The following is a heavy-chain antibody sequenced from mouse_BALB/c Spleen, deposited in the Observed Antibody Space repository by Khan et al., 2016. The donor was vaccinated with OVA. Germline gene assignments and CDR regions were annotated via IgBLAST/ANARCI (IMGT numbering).Heavy chain of an antibody. Sequence: QVQLQQSGAELMKPGASVKISCKATGYTFSSYWIEWVKQRPGHGLEWIGEILPGRGNSNYNEKFKGKATLPSDTSSHIAYMQHSSLTSGDSTCYYCARGAVTTYGMDYWGQGTSVTVSS. CDR1: GYTFSSYW. J-gene: IGHJ4*01. CDR2: ILPGRGNS. V-gene: IGHV1-9*01. CDR3: ARGAVTTYGMDY. D-gene: IGHD3-3*01.